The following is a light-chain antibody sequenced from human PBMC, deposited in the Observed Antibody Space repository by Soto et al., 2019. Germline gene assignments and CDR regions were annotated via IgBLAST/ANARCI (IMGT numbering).Light chain of an antibody. Sequence: EIVLTQSPGTLSLSPGERGTLSCRASQSVSSNYLAWYQQKPGQAPRLLIYGASSRATGIPDRFSGSGSGTDFNLTISKLEPEDSAVYHCQQYGGSPLFTFGQGTKLEI. CDR2: GAS. CDR3: QQYGGSPLFT. V-gene: IGKV3-20*01. CDR1: QSVSSNY. J-gene: IGKJ2*01.